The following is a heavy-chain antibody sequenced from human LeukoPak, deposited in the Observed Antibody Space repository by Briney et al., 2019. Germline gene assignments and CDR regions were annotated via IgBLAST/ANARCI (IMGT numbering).Heavy chain of an antibody. CDR1: GFTFSKYS. V-gene: IGHV3-23*01. CDR3: ARGQTSSTRYFDY. Sequence: GGSLRLSCEASGFTFSKYSMAWVRQAPGKGLEWVSIISDDSSDTHYSDSLKGRFTISRDNSWKTLSLQMNSLRVEDTAVYYCARGQTSSTRYFDYWGQGTVVTVSS. CDR2: ISDDSSDT. J-gene: IGHJ4*02.